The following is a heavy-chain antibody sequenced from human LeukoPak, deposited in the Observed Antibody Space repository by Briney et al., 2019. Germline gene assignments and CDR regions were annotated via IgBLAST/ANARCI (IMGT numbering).Heavy chain of an antibody. V-gene: IGHV3-20*04. CDR3: ARGYCSGNTCYFFDY. CDR2: IKWNGANI. Sequence: GGALRLSCAASGFTFGDYGMSWVRQGPGKGLEWVSGIKWNGANISYADSVRGRFTIFRDDAKNSLYLQMNSLRAEDTAFYYCARGYCSGNTCYFFDYWGQGTLVTVSS. J-gene: IGHJ4*02. CDR1: GFTFGDYG. D-gene: IGHD2-15*01.